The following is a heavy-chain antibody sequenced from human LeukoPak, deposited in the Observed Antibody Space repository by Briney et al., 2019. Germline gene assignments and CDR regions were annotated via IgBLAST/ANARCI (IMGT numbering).Heavy chain of an antibody. Sequence: SETLSLTCAVYGGSFSGYYWSWIRQPPGKGLEWIGEINHSGSTNYNPSLKSRVTISVDTSKNQFSLKLSSVTAADTAVYYCARTGASAYWGQGTLVTVSS. V-gene: IGHV4-34*01. J-gene: IGHJ4*02. CDR3: ARTGASAY. CDR1: GGSFSGYY. D-gene: IGHD1-26*01. CDR2: INHSGST.